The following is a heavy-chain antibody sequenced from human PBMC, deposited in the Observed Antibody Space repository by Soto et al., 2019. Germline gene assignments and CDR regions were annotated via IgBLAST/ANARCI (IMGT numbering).Heavy chain of an antibody. CDR1: GFTVSSNY. D-gene: IGHD6-19*01. CDR3: ARVPDKRSKWLDAFDI. J-gene: IGHJ3*02. V-gene: IGHV3-66*01. Sequence: GGSLRLSCAASGFTVSSNYMSWVRQAPGKGLEWVSVIYSGGSTYYADSVKGRFTISRDNSKNTLYLQMNSLRAEDTAVYYCARVPDKRSKWLDAFDIWGQGTMVTVSS. CDR2: IYSGGST.